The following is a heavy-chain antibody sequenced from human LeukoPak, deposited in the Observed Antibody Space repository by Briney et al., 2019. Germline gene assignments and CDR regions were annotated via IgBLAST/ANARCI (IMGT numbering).Heavy chain of an antibody. V-gene: IGHV4-61*08. D-gene: IGHD5-12*01. CDR2: AFQTGTT. CDR1: GGSVTHGGFS. J-gene: IGHJ4*02. Sequence: PSETLSLTCVVSGGSVTHGGFSWTWIRQPPGKALEWIGYAFQTGTTNYNPSLKSRVTISVDTSKNQFSLKLSSVTAADTAVYYCARARGGGYDNWGQGTLVTVSS. CDR3: ARARGGGYDN.